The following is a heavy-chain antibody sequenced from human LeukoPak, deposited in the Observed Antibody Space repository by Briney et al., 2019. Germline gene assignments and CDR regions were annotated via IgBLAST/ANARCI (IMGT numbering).Heavy chain of an antibody. Sequence: GGSLRLSCAVSGFTFSSYWMSWVRQAPGKGLEWVSAISGSGGSTYYADSVKGRFTISRDNSKNTLYLQMNSLRAEDTAVYYCAVDDFWSGYFGEVRDYYYGMDVWGQGTTVTVSS. CDR2: ISGSGGST. CDR1: GFTFSSYW. V-gene: IGHV3-23*01. CDR3: AVDDFWSGYFGEVRDYYYGMDV. J-gene: IGHJ6*02. D-gene: IGHD3-3*01.